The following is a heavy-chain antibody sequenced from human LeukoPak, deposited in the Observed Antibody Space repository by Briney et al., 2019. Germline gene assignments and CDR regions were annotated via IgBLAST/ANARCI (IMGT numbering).Heavy chain of an antibody. CDR1: GFTFNNYG. J-gene: IGHJ4*02. CDR3: ARDWFHAIDY. Sequence: GGSLRLSCAASGFTFNNYGMHWVRQAPGKGLEWLAFIRYDGSNTYYADSVKGRFTVSRDDSKNTLYLQMNSLRGDDTAVYYCARDWFHAIDYWGQGTLVTVSS. CDR2: IRYDGSNT. D-gene: IGHD2/OR15-2a*01. V-gene: IGHV3-30*02.